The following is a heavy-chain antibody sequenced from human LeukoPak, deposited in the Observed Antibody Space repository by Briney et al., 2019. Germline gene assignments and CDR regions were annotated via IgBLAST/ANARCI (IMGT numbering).Heavy chain of an antibody. CDR2: IIPILGIA. Sequence: GASVKVSCKASGGTFSSYAISWVRQAPGQGLEWMGRIIPILGIANYAQKFQGRVTMTEDTSTDTAYMELSSLRSEDTAVYYCATLISVLRFLEWSDQLAYAFDIWGQGTMVTVSS. CDR3: ATLISVLRFLEWSDQLAYAFDI. CDR1: GGTFSSYA. J-gene: IGHJ3*02. D-gene: IGHD3-3*01. V-gene: IGHV1-69*04.